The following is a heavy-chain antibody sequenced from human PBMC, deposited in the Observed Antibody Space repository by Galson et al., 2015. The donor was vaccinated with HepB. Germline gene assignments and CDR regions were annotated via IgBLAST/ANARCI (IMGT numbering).Heavy chain of an antibody. V-gene: IGHV3-7*03. CDR3: AREQSRVGGPVDTAMIN. CDR2: IKQDGSEK. D-gene: IGHD5-18*01. CDR1: GFTFSSYW. Sequence: SLRLSCAASGFTFSSYWMSWVRQAPGKGLEWVANIKQDGSEKYYVDSVKGRFTISRDNAKNSLYLQMNSLRAEDTAVYYCAREQSRVGGPVDTAMINWGQGTLVTVSS. J-gene: IGHJ4*02.